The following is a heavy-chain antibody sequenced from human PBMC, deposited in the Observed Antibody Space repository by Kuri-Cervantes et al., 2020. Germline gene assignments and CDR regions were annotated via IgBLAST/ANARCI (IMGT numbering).Heavy chain of an antibody. CDR3: ARDGDSYGSGSYYNVPHRFDY. CDR1: GFTFSSYG. Sequence: GESLQISCAASGFTFSSYGMHWVRQAPGKGLEWVAVISYDGSNKYYADSVKGRFTISRDNSKNTLYLQMNSLRAEDTAVYYCARDGDSYGSGSYYNVPHRFDYWGQGTLVTVSS. J-gene: IGHJ4*02. D-gene: IGHD3-10*01. CDR2: ISYDGSNK. V-gene: IGHV3-30*03.